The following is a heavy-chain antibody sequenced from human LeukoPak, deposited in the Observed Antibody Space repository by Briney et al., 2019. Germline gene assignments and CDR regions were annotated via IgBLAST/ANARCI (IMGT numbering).Heavy chain of an antibody. CDR3: AKDSHAIPMAPDY. Sequence: PGGSLRLSCAASGFTFSSNYMSWVRQAPGKGLEWVSAINGSGGSTYYADSVKGRFTISRDNSKNTLYLQMNSLRAEDTAVYYCAKDSHAIPMAPDYWGPGTLVTVSS. CDR2: INGSGGST. D-gene: IGHD3-10*01. J-gene: IGHJ4*02. V-gene: IGHV3-23*01. CDR1: GFTFSSNY.